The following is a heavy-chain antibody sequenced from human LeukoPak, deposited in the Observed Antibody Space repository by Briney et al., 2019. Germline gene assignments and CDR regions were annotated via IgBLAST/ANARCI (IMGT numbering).Heavy chain of an antibody. CDR2: ISKSSTYT. CDR1: EFTFTSYG. D-gene: IGHD4/OR15-4a*01. J-gene: IGHJ4*02. V-gene: IGHV3-21*04. CDR3: ARRAGAYSHPYDY. Sequence: GGSLRLSCAASEFTFTSYGMNWVRQSPGKGLEWISSISKSSTYTHYADSVKGRFTISRDIAKNSLYLQMNSLRAEDTAVYYCARRAGAYSHPYDYWGQGTLVTVSS.